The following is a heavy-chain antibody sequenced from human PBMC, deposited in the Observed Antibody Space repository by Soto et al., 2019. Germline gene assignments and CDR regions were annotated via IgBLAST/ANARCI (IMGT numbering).Heavy chain of an antibody. D-gene: IGHD2-2*01. V-gene: IGHV2-5*01. CDR1: GFSLSTSGVG. CDR2: IYWNDDK. J-gene: IGHJ5*02. Sequence: SGPTLVNPTQPLTLTCTFSGFSLSTSGVGVGWIRQPPGKALEWLALIYWNDDKRYSPSLKSRLTITKDTSKNQVVLTMANMDPVDTATYYCAHSGGYCSSTSCYVHWFDPWGQGTLVTVSS. CDR3: AHSGGYCSSTSCYVHWFDP.